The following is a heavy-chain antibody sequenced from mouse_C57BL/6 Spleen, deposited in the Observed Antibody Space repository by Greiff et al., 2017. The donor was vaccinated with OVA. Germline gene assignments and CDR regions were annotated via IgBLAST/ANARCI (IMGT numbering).Heavy chain of an antibody. CDR2: IDPADGET. V-gene: IGHV14-2*01. CDR3: ARGAVGAMDY. J-gene: IGHJ4*01. D-gene: IGHD3-1*01. Sequence: VQLQQSGAELVKPGASVKLSCTASGFNIPDYYMHWVKQRTEQGLEWIGRIDPADGETKYAPKFQGKATITADTSSNTASRQLSGRTAEDTAVDYCARGAVGAMDYWGQGTSVTVAS. CDR1: GFNIPDYY.